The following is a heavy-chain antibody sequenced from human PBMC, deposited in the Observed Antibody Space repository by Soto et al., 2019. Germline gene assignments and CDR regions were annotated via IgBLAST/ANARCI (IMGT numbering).Heavy chain of an antibody. CDR1: GGSFSGWH. J-gene: IGHJ6*02. CDR3: ARSRNLDV. D-gene: IGHD1-1*01. Sequence: QVQVQQWGAGLLKFSETLSLTCAVNGGSFSGWHWNWIRQPPGKGLEWIGEASHTGGTNYTPSLESRVTISVDRSRNQLSLKLTSVSAADTAVYYCARSRNLDVWGPGTTVIGSS. V-gene: IGHV4-34*01. CDR2: ASHTGGT.